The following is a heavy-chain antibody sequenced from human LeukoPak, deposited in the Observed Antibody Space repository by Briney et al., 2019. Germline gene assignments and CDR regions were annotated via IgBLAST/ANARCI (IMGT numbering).Heavy chain of an antibody. CDR2: IYYSGST. Sequence: SETLSLTCTVSAGSISSSSYSWGWIRQPPGKGLEWIGSIYYSGSTYYNPSLKSRVTISLDASKSQFYLKLNSVTAADTAVYYCARRVRSADYRLDYWGQGTLVTVSS. V-gene: IGHV4-39*07. D-gene: IGHD4-11*01. CDR1: AGSISSSSYS. J-gene: IGHJ4*02. CDR3: ARRVRSADYRLDY.